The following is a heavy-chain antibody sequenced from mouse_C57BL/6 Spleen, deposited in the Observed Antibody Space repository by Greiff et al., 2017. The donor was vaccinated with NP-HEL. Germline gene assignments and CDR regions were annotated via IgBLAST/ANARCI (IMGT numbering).Heavy chain of an antibody. J-gene: IGHJ4*01. V-gene: IGHV1-19*01. CDR3: ARSQYYGDYYAIDY. CDR1: GYTFTDYY. Sequence: EVQLQQSGPVLVKPGASVKMSCKASGYTFTDYYMNWVKQSHGKSLEWIGVINPYNGGTSYNQKFKGKATLTVDKSSSTAYMELNSLTSEDSADYYGARSQYYGDYYAIDYWGQGTSVTVSS. CDR2: INPYNGGT. D-gene: IGHD1-1*01.